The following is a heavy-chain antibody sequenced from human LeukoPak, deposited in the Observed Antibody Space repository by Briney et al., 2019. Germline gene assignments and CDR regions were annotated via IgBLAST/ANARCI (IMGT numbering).Heavy chain of an antibody. CDR3: ARGSSPVLRYFDWLPHGPDYYYMDV. J-gene: IGHJ6*03. CDR2: ISSSGSTI. D-gene: IGHD3-9*01. CDR1: GFTFSSYE. V-gene: IGHV3-48*03. Sequence: GGSLRLSCAASGFTFSSYEMNWVRQAPGKGLEWVSYISSSGSTIYYADSVKGRFTISRDNAKNPLYLQMNSLRAEDTAVYYCARGSSPVLRYFDWLPHGPDYYYMDVWGKGTTVTVSS.